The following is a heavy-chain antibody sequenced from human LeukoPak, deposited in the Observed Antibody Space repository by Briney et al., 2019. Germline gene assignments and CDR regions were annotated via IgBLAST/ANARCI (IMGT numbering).Heavy chain of an antibody. CDR2: MSHSGSA. Sequence: PSETLSLTCTVSGGSVTTSSYYWGWIRQPPGKGLEWIGSMSHSGSALYNPSLKSRVSISVDTSKNQFSLRVTSVTAADTALYYCARRSLREAYNRFDPWGQGTLVTVSS. CDR1: GGSVTTSSYY. CDR3: ARRSLREAYNRFDP. V-gene: IGHV4-39*01. D-gene: IGHD3-10*01. J-gene: IGHJ5*02.